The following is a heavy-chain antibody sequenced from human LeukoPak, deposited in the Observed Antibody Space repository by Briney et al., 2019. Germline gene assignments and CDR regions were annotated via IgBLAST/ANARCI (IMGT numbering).Heavy chain of an antibody. D-gene: IGHD1-26*01. Sequence: GGSLRLSCAASGFTFDDYAMHWVRQAPGKGLEWVSGISWNSGSIGYADSVKGRFTISRDNSKNTLYLQMNSLRPEDTAVYYCARSRRRELLGTYFDYWGQGTLVTVSS. CDR1: GFTFDDYA. CDR3: ARSRRRELLGTYFDY. V-gene: IGHV3-9*01. CDR2: ISWNSGSI. J-gene: IGHJ4*02.